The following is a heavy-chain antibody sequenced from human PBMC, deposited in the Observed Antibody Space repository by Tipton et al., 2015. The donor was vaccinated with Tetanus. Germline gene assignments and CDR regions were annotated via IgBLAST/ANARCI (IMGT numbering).Heavy chain of an antibody. D-gene: IGHD3-3*01. V-gene: IGHV4-59*08. CDR1: GGSISSYF. Sequence: TLSLTCTVSGGSISSYFWTWIRQSPGRGLEWIGYISYIGSTNYNPSLESRVTISADTSKNQFSLNLGSVTAAGTAVYYCAGVLRSESVGWFDPWGQGTPVTVSS. CDR2: ISYIGST. J-gene: IGHJ5*02. CDR3: AGVLRSESVGWFDP.